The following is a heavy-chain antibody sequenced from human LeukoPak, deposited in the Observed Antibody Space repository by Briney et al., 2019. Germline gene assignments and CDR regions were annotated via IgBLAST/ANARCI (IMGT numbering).Heavy chain of an antibody. J-gene: IGHJ4*02. V-gene: IGHV3-74*01. D-gene: IGHD5-18*01. Sequence: GGSLRLSCVASGFTFSSYWMHWVRQDPRKGLVWVSRISGDGRNINYADSVRGRFTISRDNAKNTLYLQMNSLRAEDTAVYYCAREHTAMAFFDYWGQGTLVTVSS. CDR1: GFTFSSYW. CDR2: ISGDGRNI. CDR3: AREHTAMAFFDY.